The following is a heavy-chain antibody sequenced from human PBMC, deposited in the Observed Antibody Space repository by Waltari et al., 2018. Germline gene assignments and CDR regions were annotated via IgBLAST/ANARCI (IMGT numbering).Heavy chain of an antibody. V-gene: IGHV4-39*07. Sequence: QLQLQESGPGLAKPSETLSLTCTVSGGSISSSSYYWGWIRQPPGKGLEWIGSIYYSGSTYYNPSLKSRVTISVDTSKNQFSLKLSSVTAADTAVYYCARVLAGSSSWYYYFDYWGQGTLVTVSS. D-gene: IGHD6-13*01. CDR1: GGSISSSSYY. CDR3: ARVLAGSSSWYYYFDY. J-gene: IGHJ4*02. CDR2: IYYSGST.